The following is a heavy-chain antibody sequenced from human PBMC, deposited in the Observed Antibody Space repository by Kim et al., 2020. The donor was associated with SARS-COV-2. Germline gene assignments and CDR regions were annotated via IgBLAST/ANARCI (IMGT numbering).Heavy chain of an antibody. CDR1: GDSINGYY. CDR2: VSYTGTT. CDR3: ARRAGQLGTPFDY. D-gene: IGHD6-13*01. V-gene: IGHV4-59*08. Sequence: SETLSLTCIVSGDSINGYYWSWIRQTPGKGLEWIWYVSYTGTTNYNPSLKSRATISVDTSKNQFSLELTSVTAADTAMYYCARRAGQLGTPFDYWGQGTLGTVSS. J-gene: IGHJ4*02.